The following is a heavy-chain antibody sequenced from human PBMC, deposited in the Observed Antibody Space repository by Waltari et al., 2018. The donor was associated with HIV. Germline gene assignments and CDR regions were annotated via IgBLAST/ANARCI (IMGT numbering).Heavy chain of an antibody. D-gene: IGHD2-15*01. V-gene: IGHV1-24*01. CDR2: LDPKNGKP. CDR1: GYPLSDLS. Sequence: QLIQSTSALKRPGASVTISCQVSGYPLSDLSMQWVRRGRGQRLEWMGGLDPKNGKPVYSQRFWGRVSLAEDTSEDTAFLELNRLTSDDTAVYYCVTLYNESPLYSNFWGQGTLVTV. J-gene: IGHJ1*01. CDR3: VTLYNESPLYSNF.